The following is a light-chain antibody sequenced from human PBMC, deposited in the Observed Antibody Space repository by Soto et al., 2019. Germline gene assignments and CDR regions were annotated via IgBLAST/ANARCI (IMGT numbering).Light chain of an antibody. CDR1: SRDIGNYDF. V-gene: IGLV2-14*01. CDR2: EVS. Sequence: QFVLTQPASGSGSPGQSITISCPGTSRDIGNYDFVSWYQQVPGTAPKAMIYEVSSRPTGVSNRFSGSKSGNTASLTISGLQAEGEAYYYCSSYTTSTSFIIFGRGTMLTV. J-gene: IGLJ2*01. CDR3: SSYTTSTSFII.